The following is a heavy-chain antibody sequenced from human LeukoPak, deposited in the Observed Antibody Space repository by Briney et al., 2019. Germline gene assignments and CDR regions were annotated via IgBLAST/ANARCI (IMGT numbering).Heavy chain of an antibody. D-gene: IGHD3-16*02. Sequence: SQTLSLTCAISGDSVSSNSAAWNWIRQSPSRGLEGLGSTYYRSKWYNDYAVSVTSRITINPGTSKNQFSLQLNSVTPEDTAVYYCARGELCGSYRPLDYWGQGTLVTVSS. J-gene: IGHJ4*02. CDR2: TYYRSKWYN. CDR1: GDSVSSNSAA. CDR3: ARGELCGSYRPLDY. V-gene: IGHV6-1*01.